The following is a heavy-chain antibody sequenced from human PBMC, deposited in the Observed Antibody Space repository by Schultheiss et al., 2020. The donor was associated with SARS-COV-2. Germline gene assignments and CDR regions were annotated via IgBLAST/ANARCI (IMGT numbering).Heavy chain of an antibody. CDR1: GFTVSSNY. Sequence: LSLTCAASGFTVSSNYMSWVRQAPGKGLEWVSAIGTAGDPYYPGSVKGRFTISRDNSKNTLYLQMNSLRAEDTAVYFCARQMTALDYWGQGTLVTVSS. V-gene: IGHV3-53*01. CDR2: IGTAGDP. J-gene: IGHJ4*02. CDR3: ARQMTALDY. D-gene: IGHD2-21*02.